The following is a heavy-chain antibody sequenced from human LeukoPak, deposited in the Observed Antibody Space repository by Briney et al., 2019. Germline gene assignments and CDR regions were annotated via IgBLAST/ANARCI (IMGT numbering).Heavy chain of an antibody. J-gene: IGHJ4*02. D-gene: IGHD2-15*01. CDR2: ISGLGDST. V-gene: IGHV3-23*01. CDR1: GFTFSDHY. Sequence: GGSLRLSCAASGFTFSDHYMDWVRQAPGKGLEWVSFISGLGDSTYYADSVKGRFTISRDNSKNTLYLQVNSLRDDDTAIYYCAKDGGRLRGSFDCWGQGTLVTVSS. CDR3: AKDGGRLRGSFDC.